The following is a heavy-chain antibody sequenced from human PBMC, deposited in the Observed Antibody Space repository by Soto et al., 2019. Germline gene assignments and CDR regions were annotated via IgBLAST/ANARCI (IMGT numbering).Heavy chain of an antibody. CDR3: AHRGIVAMRTMARFDP. V-gene: IGHV2-5*02. Sequence: QITLKESGPTLVKPTQTLTLTCTFSGFSLSTSGVGVGWIRQPPGKALEWLALIYWDDAKRYSPSLKRRLTITKDTSKNQVVHTMSNMDPVDTATYYCAHRGIVAMRTMARFDPWGQGTLVTVSS. D-gene: IGHD5-12*01. CDR1: GFSLSTSGVG. J-gene: IGHJ5*02. CDR2: IYWDDAK.